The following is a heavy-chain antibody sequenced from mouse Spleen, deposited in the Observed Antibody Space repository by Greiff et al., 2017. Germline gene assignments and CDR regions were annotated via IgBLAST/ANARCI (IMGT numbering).Heavy chain of an antibody. J-gene: IGHJ2*01. CDR1: GFTFSSYA. CDR3: ARHGVFHYGSNLYYFDY. Sequence: EVKLVESGGGLVKPGGSLKLSCAASGFTFSSYAMSWVRQTPEKRLEWVATISSGGSYTYYPDSVKGRFTISRDNAKNTLYLQMSSLRSEDTAMYYCARHGVFHYGSNLYYFDYWGQGTTLTVSS. V-gene: IGHV5-9-3*01. D-gene: IGHD1-1*01. CDR2: ISSGGSYT.